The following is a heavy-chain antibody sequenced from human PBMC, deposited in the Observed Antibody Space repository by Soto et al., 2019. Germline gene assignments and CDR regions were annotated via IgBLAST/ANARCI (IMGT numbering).Heavy chain of an antibody. V-gene: IGHV1-18*01. J-gene: IGHJ4*02. CDR2: ISAYNGNT. CDR1: GYTFTSYG. CDR3: ARDRFLARGWRKLGY. Sequence: GPSVKVSCKASGYTFTSYGISWVRQAPGQGLEWMGWISAYNGNTNYAQKLQGKVTMTTDTSTSKGYRERGSRRSEDTAVYYWARDRFLARGWRKLGYGGQETLATVPS.